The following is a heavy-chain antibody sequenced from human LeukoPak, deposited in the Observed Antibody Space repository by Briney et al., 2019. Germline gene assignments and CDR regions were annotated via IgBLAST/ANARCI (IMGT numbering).Heavy chain of an antibody. V-gene: IGHV3-15*01. Sequence: GRSLRLSCAASGITFTNAWLTWVRQAPGKGLEWVGRVKTKGDGGAADYAAPVKGRFTISRDDSTKTLYLQMNSLKTEDTAVYYCTTDRMIYATNWAVSWFDPWGQGTPVTVSS. D-gene: IGHD2-8*01. J-gene: IGHJ5*02. CDR1: GITFTNAW. CDR3: TTDRMIYATNWAVSWFDP. CDR2: VKTKGDGGAA.